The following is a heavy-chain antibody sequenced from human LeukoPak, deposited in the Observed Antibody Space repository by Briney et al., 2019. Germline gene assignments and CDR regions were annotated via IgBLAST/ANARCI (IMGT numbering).Heavy chain of an antibody. D-gene: IGHD3-22*01. CDR3: AHKDSSGLFDI. J-gene: IGHJ3*02. Sequence: TLSLTCTVSGGSISSYYWSWIRQPPGKALEWLALIYWDDDKRYSPSLKSRLTITKDTSKNRVVLTMTNMDPVDTATYYCAHKDSSGLFDIWGQGTMVTVSS. CDR2: IYWDDDK. V-gene: IGHV2-5*08. CDR1: GGSISSYYW.